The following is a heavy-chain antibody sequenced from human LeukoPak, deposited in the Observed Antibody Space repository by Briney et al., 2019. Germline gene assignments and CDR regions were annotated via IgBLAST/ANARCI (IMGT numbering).Heavy chain of an antibody. D-gene: IGHD3-22*01. CDR3: ASGGDYYDSSGYYFSVFDI. J-gene: IGHJ3*02. V-gene: IGHV1-18*01. CDR2: ISAYNGNT. CDR1: GYTFTIYG. Sequence: GASVKVSCKASGYTFTIYGISCVRQAPGQGREWRGCISAYNGNTNYAQKLQGRVTITTYTSTSTAYMELRSLRSDDTAVYYCASGGDYYDSSGYYFSVFDIWGQGTMVTVSS.